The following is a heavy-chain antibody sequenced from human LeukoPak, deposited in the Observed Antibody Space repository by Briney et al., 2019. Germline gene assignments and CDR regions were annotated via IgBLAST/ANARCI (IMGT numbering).Heavy chain of an antibody. V-gene: IGHV4-34*09. CDR2: INHSGST. J-gene: IGHJ4*02. D-gene: IGHD3-22*01. CDR1: GGSFSGYY. CDR3: AREKRYYYDSSGYYFQYYFDY. Sequence: SETLSLTCAVYGGSFSGYYWSWIRQPPGKGLEWIGEINHSGSTNYNPSLKSRVTISVDTSKNQFSLKLSSVTAADTAVYYCAREKRYYYDSSGYYFQYYFDYWGQGTLVTVSS.